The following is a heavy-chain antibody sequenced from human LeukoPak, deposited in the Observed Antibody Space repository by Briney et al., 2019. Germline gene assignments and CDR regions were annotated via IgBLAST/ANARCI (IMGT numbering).Heavy chain of an antibody. V-gene: IGHV1-3*01. Sequence: ASVKVSCKASGYTLTSYAMHWVRQAPGQRLEWMGWINAGNGNTKYSQKFQGRVTITRDTSASTAYMELSSLRSEDTAVYYCARTLLWFGELLPPLDYWGQGTLVTVSS. CDR1: GYTLTSYA. CDR2: INAGNGNT. CDR3: ARTLLWFGELLPPLDY. D-gene: IGHD3-10*01. J-gene: IGHJ4*02.